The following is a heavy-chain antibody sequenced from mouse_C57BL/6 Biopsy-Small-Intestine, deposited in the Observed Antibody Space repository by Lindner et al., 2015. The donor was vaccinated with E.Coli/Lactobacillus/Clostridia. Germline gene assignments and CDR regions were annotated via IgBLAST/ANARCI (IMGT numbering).Heavy chain of an antibody. J-gene: IGHJ4*01. CDR2: IWSGGGT. D-gene: IGHD2-5*01. Sequence: VQLQESGPGLVQPSQSLSITCTVSGFSLTTYGVHWVRQPPGKGLEWLGVIWSGGGTDYNAAFISRLSISKDNSKSQVFFKMNSLQADDTAIYYCASYYSSSYYYAMDCWGQGTSVTVSS. CDR3: ASYYSSSYYYAMDC. V-gene: IGHV2-2*01. CDR1: GFSLTTYG.